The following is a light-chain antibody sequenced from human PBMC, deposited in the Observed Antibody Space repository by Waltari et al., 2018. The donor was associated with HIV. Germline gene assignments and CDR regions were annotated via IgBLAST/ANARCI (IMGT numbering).Light chain of an antibody. CDR1: EVKYKH. CDR2: EDS. J-gene: IGLJ2*01. CDR3: QVCDSSPGTVV. Sequence: SYEVTQTPSVSVSPGRTASITCSGEEVKYKHVCWYKQRPGQSPSLVMYEDSKRPSGIPERFSGSNSGNTATLTISGTQVTDEADYYCQVCDSSPGTVVFGGGTKLTVL. V-gene: IGLV3-1*01.